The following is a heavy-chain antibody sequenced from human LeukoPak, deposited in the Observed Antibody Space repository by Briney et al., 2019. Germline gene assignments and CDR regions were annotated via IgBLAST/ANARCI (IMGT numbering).Heavy chain of an antibody. V-gene: IGHV1-2*02. CDR3: ARALRSNYNLWFDP. J-gene: IGHJ5*02. CDR2: INPNSGGT. D-gene: IGHD4-11*01. Sequence: ASVKVSCKASGYTFTGYYMHWVRRAPGQGLEWMGWINPNSGGTNYAQKFQGRVTMTRDTSISTAYMELSRLRSDDTAVYYCARALRSNYNLWFDPWGQGTLVTVSS. CDR1: GYTFTGYY.